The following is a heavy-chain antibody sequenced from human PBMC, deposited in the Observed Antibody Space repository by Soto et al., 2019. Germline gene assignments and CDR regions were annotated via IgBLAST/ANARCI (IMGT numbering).Heavy chain of an antibody. V-gene: IGHV1-69*01. D-gene: IGHD4-17*01. Sequence: QVQLVQSGAEVKKPGSSVKVSCKASGSTFSSYAISWVRQAPGQGLEWMGGIIPIFGTANYAQKFQGRVTITADESTSTAYMELSSLRSEDTAVYYCARAVDDYGDYVLRYYYGMDVWGQGTTVTVSS. CDR2: IIPIFGTA. J-gene: IGHJ6*02. CDR1: GSTFSSYA. CDR3: ARAVDDYGDYVLRYYYGMDV.